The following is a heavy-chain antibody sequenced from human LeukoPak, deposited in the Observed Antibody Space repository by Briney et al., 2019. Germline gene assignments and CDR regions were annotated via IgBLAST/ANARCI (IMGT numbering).Heavy chain of an antibody. CDR2: IIPIFGTA. V-gene: IGHV1-69*13. CDR1: GGTFSSYA. J-gene: IGHJ5*02. Sequence: SVKVSCKASGGTFSSYAISWVRQTPGQGLEWMGGIIPIFGTANYAQKFQGRVTITADESTSTAYMELSSLRSEDTAVYYCARVSSAYQLLGWFDPWGQGTLVTVSS. CDR3: ARVSSAYQLLGWFDP. D-gene: IGHD2-2*01.